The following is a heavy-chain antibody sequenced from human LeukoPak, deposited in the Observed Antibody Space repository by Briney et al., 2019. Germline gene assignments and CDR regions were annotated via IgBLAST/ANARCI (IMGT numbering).Heavy chain of an antibody. J-gene: IGHJ4*02. Sequence: GGSLRLSCAASGFAFSTYSMNWVRQAPGKGLEWVSYISTSTVHYADSVKGRSTISRDNAKNSLYLQMNSLREEDTAVYYCARAVSHDYWGQGTLVTVSS. CDR3: ARAVSHDY. CDR2: ISTSTV. CDR1: GFAFSTYS. V-gene: IGHV3-48*02.